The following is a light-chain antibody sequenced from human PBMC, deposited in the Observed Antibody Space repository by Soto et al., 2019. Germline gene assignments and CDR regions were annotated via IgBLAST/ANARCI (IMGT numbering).Light chain of an antibody. J-gene: IGLJ1*01. CDR3: ATWDGGLSGPFV. Sequence: ALTQPPSASGTPGQRATISCCGSNSNIGSDIVNCYQLLPGATPEVLINTTNQRPSGVPERFSGSKSGTSASLAISGLQSEDEANSSCATWDGGLSGPFVFGTGTKVTVL. V-gene: IGLV1-44*01. CDR2: TTN. CDR1: NSNIGSDI.